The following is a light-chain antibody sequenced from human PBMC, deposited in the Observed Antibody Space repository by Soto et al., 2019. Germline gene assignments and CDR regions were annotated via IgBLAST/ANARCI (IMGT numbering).Light chain of an antibody. CDR3: RSYAGTNTFV. J-gene: IGLJ1*01. CDR1: SSDVGSYNL. V-gene: IGLV2-23*01. CDR2: EGN. Sequence: QSVLTQPASVSGSPGQSITISCTGTSSDVGSYNLVSWYQQHPGKAPKLMIYEGNKRPSGVSNRFSGSKSANTASLTISGLQTEDEADYYCRSYAGTNTFVFGTGTKVTVL.